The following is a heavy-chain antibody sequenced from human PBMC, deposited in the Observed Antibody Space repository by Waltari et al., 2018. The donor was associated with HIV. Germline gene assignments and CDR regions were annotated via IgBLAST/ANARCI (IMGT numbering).Heavy chain of an antibody. D-gene: IGHD5-18*01. Sequence: EVQLLESGGDLVQPGGSLRLSCAASGFIFSNNAMSWVRQAPGKGLEWVSSISGNGRDTNYAASGKGRFTIPRDNSKNILYLQMNSLQAEDTAVYFCAGGFSHVLDYWGQGTLVTVSS. V-gene: IGHV3-23*01. CDR2: ISGNGRDT. J-gene: IGHJ4*02. CDR3: AGGFSHVLDY. CDR1: GFIFSNNA.